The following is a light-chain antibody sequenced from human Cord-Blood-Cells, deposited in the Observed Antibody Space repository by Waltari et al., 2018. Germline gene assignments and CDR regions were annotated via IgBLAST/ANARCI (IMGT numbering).Light chain of an antibody. CDR1: SSNTGSNY. Sequence: QSVLTQPPSASGTPGQRVTMPCSGSSSNTGSNYVYWYQQPPGTAPKLLSYRMNRRPSGVPDRFSGAKSRTSASLAISGLRSEDEADYYCAAWDDSLSGRVFGGGTKLTFI. CDR2: RMN. CDR3: AAWDDSLSGRV. V-gene: IGLV1-47*01. J-gene: IGLJ3*02.